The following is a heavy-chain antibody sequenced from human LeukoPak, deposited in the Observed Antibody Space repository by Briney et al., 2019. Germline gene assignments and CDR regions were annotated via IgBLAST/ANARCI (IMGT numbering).Heavy chain of an antibody. CDR1: GFTFSSYS. CDR2: ISSSSSYI. CDR3: ARALPPPALSLNPDLYYYYYMDV. D-gene: IGHD3-16*02. V-gene: IGHV3-21*01. Sequence: GGSLRLSCAASGFTFSSYSMNWVRQAPGKGLVWVSSISSSSSYIYYADSVKGRFTISRDNAKNSLYLQMNSLRAEDTAVYYCARALPPPALSLNPDLYYYYYMDVWGKGTTVTVSS. J-gene: IGHJ6*03.